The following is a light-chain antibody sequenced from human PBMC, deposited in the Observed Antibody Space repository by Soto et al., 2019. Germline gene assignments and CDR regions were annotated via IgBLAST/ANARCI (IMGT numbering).Light chain of an antibody. CDR2: TSS. CDR1: QGIINY. CDR3: QQFSSYPLT. V-gene: IGKV1-27*01. Sequence: DIQMTQSPSSLSASVGDRVTITCRASQGIINYLAWYQQKPGKVPKLLIYTSSTLQSGVPSRFSGSGSGTDFTLTISRLEPEDFAVYYCQQFSSYPLTFGGGTKVDIK. J-gene: IGKJ4*01.